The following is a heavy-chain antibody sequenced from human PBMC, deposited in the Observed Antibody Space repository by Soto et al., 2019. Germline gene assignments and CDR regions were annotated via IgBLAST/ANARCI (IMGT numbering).Heavy chain of an antibody. CDR2: ISYDGSNK. CDR3: ARVRNCISTSCPRRHKYGMDV. Sequence: GSLRLSCAASGFTFSSYGMHWVRQAPGKGLEWVAVISYDGSNKYYADSVKGRFTISRDNSKNTLYLQMNSLRAEDTAVYYCARVRNCISTSCPRRHKYGMDVWGQGTTVTVSS. D-gene: IGHD2-2*01. J-gene: IGHJ6*02. CDR1: GFTFSSYG. V-gene: IGHV3-30*19.